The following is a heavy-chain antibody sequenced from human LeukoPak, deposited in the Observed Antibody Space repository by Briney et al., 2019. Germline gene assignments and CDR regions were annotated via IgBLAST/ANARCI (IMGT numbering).Heavy chain of an antibody. J-gene: IGHJ4*02. CDR1: GFTFSNYA. V-gene: IGHV3-23*01. Sequence: GGSLRLSCAASGFTFSNYAMSWVRQAPGKGLEWVSSISGSGGNTYYADSVKGRFTISRDNSKNTLYLQMNSLRAEDTAVYHCATPPTVTIFDSWGRGPLVTVPS. CDR2: ISGSGGNT. CDR3: ATPPTVTIFDS. D-gene: IGHD4-11*01.